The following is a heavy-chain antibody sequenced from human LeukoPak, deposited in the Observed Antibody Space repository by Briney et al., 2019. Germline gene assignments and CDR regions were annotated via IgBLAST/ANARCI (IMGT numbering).Heavy chain of an antibody. CDR3: ARGSLPLRLHNSPYYFDY. Sequence: ASVKVSCKASGYTFTSYYMHWVRQAPGQGLEWMGIINPSGGSTSYAQKFQGRVTLTRDTSTSTVYMELSSLRSEDTAVYYCARGSLPLRLHNSPYYFDYWGQGTLVTVSS. CDR1: GYTFTSYY. J-gene: IGHJ4*02. CDR2: INPSGGST. D-gene: IGHD5-24*01. V-gene: IGHV1-46*01.